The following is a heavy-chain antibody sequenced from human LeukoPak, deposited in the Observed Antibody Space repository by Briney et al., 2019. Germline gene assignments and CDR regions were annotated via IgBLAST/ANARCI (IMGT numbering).Heavy chain of an antibody. CDR3: ASQEEAVWPEPLDY. J-gene: IGHJ4*02. Sequence: ASVKVSCKASGGTFSNYAISWVRQAPGQGLEWMGGIIPIFRTANYAQKFQDRVTITADESTSTAYMELSSLRAEDTAVYYCASQEEAVWPEPLDYWGQGTLVTVSS. D-gene: IGHD1-14*01. CDR2: IIPIFRTA. CDR1: GGTFSNYA. V-gene: IGHV1-69*13.